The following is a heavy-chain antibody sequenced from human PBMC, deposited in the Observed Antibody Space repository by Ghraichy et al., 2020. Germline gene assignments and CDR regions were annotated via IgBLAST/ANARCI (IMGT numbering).Heavy chain of an antibody. Sequence: GSLRLSCAVYGGSFSGYYWSWIRQPPGKGLEWIGEINHSGSTNYNPSLKSRVTISVDTSKNQFSLKLSSVTAADTAVYYCARGLDPWGQGTLVTVSS. J-gene: IGHJ5*02. CDR1: GGSFSGYY. CDR3: ARGLDP. V-gene: IGHV4-34*01. CDR2: INHSGST.